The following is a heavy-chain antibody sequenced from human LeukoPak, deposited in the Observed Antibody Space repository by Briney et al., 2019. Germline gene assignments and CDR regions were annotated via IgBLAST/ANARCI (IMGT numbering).Heavy chain of an antibody. V-gene: IGHV3-21*04. CDR1: GFTFSSYS. Sequence: GGSLRLSCAASGFTFSSYSMNWVRQAPGKGLEWVSSISSSSSYIYYADSVKGRFTITRDNSKNTLYLQMNSLRAEDTALYYCAKDFRPIVYWGQGTLVTVSS. CDR2: ISSSSSYI. J-gene: IGHJ4*02. CDR3: AKDFRPIVY.